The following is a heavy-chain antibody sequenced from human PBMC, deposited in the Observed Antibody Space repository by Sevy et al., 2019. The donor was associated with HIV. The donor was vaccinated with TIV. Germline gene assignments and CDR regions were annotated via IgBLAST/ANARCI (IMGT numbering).Heavy chain of an antibody. D-gene: IGHD3-22*01. J-gene: IGHJ4*02. CDR2: FDPEDDET. Sequence: ASVKVSCMVSGYTLSELSMHWVRQARGKGLEWMGSFDPEDDETIYAQKFQGRVTMTEDTYTDTAYMELNNLRSEDMAVYYCATTKDYYDSSGSPFDYWGQGTLVTVSS. CDR3: ATTKDYYDSSGSPFDY. CDR1: GYTLSELS. V-gene: IGHV1-24*01.